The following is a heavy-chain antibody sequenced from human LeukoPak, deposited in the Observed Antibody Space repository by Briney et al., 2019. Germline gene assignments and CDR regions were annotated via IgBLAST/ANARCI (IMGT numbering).Heavy chain of an antibody. CDR2: MKQDGSEK. D-gene: IGHD5-12*01. Sequence: GGSLRLSCTASGFPFSNYWISWVRQVPGKGLEWVANMKQDGSEKYYVDSVKGRFTISRGSAKNSLYLLMNSLRAEDTAVYYCARGPRVATSYFDYWGQGTLVTVSS. V-gene: IGHV3-7*04. CDR3: ARGPRVATSYFDY. CDR1: GFPFSNYW. J-gene: IGHJ4*02.